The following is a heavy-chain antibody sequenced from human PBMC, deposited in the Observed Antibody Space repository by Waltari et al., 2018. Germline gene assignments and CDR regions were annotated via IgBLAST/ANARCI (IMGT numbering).Heavy chain of an antibody. D-gene: IGHD6-13*01. CDR3: ARADRIAAAGRGKYYFDY. J-gene: IGHJ4*02. CDR1: GGNVSRYA. Sequence: VQLVQSGAEVKKPGSSVNVSCKASGGNVSRYAISWVRQAPGQGLEWMGGIIPILGIANYAQKFQGRVTITADESTSTAYMELSSLRSEDTAVYYCARADRIAAAGRGKYYFDYWGQGTLVTVSS. CDR2: IIPILGIA. V-gene: IGHV1-69*04.